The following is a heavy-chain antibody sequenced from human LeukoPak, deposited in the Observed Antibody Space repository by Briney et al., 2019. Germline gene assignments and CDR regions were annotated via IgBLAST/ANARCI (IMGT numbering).Heavy chain of an antibody. CDR2: IYYSGTT. D-gene: IGHD6-13*01. CDR3: AKVASSSWYGGRFDP. CDR1: GGSISSYY. J-gene: IGHJ5*02. V-gene: IGHV4-59*13. Sequence: SETLSLTCTVSGGSISSYYWSWIRQPPGKGLEWIGNIYYSGTTNYNPSLKSRVSISVDTSKNQFSLKLSSVTAADTAMYYCAKVASSSWYGGRFDPWGQGTLVTVSS.